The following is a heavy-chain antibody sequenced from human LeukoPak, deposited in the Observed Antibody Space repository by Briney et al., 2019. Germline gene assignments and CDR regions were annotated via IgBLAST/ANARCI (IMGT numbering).Heavy chain of an antibody. CDR2: IIPIFGTA. CDR1: GGTFSSYA. D-gene: IGHD3-3*01. Sequence: GSSVKVSCKASGGTFSSYAISWVRQAPGQGLEWMGGIIPIFGTANYAQKFQGRVTITTDESTSTACMELSSLRSEDTAVYYCAGMHYDFWSGYFLGFDYWGQGTLVTVSS. CDR3: AGMHYDFWSGYFLGFDY. V-gene: IGHV1-69*05. J-gene: IGHJ4*02.